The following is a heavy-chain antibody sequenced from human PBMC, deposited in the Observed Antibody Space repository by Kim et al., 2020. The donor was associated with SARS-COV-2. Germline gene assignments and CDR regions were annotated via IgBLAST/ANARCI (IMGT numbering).Heavy chain of an antibody. D-gene: IGHD6-13*01. Sequence: NPSLKSRVTISVDTSKNQFSLKLSSVTAADTAVYYCARGGSSWYSRYFDLWGRGTLVTVSS. V-gene: IGHV4-34*01. J-gene: IGHJ2*01. CDR3: ARGGSSWYSRYFDL.